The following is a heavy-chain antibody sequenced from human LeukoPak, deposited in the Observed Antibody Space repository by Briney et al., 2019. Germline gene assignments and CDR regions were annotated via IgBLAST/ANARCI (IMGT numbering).Heavy chain of an antibody. V-gene: IGHV3-7*01. Sequence: GGSLRLSCAAFGFTFSSYWMSWVRQAPGKGLEWVANIKQDGSEKYYVDSVKGRFTISRDNAKNSLYLQMNSLRAEDTAVYYCARDLDMGATRVPSPLYYYGMDVWGQGTTVTVSS. CDR3: ARDLDMGATRVPSPLYYYGMDV. J-gene: IGHJ6*02. D-gene: IGHD1-26*01. CDR1: GFTFSSYW. CDR2: IKQDGSEK.